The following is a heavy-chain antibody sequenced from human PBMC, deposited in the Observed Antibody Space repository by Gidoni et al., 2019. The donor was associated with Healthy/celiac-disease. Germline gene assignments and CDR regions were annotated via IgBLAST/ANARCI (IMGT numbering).Heavy chain of an antibody. J-gene: IGHJ4*02. CDR1: GGTFSSYT. Sequence: QVQLVQSGAEVKKPGSSVKVSCKASGGTFSSYTISWVRQAPGQGLEWMGRIIPILGIANYAQKFQGRVTITADKSTSTAYMELSSLRSEDTAVYYCARLACSGGSCYPFDYWGQGTLVTVSS. V-gene: IGHV1-69*02. CDR3: ARLACSGGSCYPFDY. D-gene: IGHD2-15*01. CDR2: IIPILGIA.